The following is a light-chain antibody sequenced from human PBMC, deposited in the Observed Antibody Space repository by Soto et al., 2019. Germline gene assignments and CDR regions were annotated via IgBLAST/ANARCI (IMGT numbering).Light chain of an antibody. CDR2: GAS. V-gene: IGKV3-15*01. CDR1: QSVSSN. J-gene: IGKJ1*01. CDR3: QQYNSWPPT. Sequence: EIVMTQSPATLSVSPGERATLSCRASQSVSSNLAWYQQKPGQAPRLLIYGASTRATVIPAGFSGSGSGTEFTRTISSLQSEDFAVYYFQQYNSWPPTFGQGTKLEIK.